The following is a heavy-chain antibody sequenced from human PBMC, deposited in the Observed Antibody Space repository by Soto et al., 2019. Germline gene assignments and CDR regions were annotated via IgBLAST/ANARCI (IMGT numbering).Heavy chain of an antibody. Sequence: SETLSLTCSVSSGSISSYYWSWIRQPPGKGLEWIGYVYYSGSTNYNPSLKSRVTISIDTSKNQFSLRLSSVTAADTAVYYCARSTPDLRPYYDFWSGADYYYYYGMDVWGQGTTVTVSS. V-gene: IGHV4-59*01. CDR3: ARSTPDLRPYYDFWSGADYYYYYGMDV. D-gene: IGHD3-3*01. CDR1: SGSISSYY. J-gene: IGHJ6*02. CDR2: VYYSGST.